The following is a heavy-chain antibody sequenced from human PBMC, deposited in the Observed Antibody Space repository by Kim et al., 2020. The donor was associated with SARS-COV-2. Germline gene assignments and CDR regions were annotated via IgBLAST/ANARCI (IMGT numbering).Heavy chain of an antibody. CDR1: GGSISSYY. Sequence: SETLSLTCTVSGGSISSYYWSWIRQPAGKGLEWIGRIYTSGSTNYNPSLKSRVTMSVDTSKNQFSLKLSSVTAADTAVYYCARDGSGSYHPYLNYYYYGMDVWGQGTTVTVSS. V-gene: IGHV4-4*07. D-gene: IGHD3-10*01. J-gene: IGHJ6*02. CDR2: IYTSGST. CDR3: ARDGSGSYHPYLNYYYYGMDV.